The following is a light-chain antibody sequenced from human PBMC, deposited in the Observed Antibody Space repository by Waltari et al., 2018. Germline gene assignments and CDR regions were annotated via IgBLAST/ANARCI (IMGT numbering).Light chain of an antibody. CDR1: SSDIGGYNY. Sequence: QSALTQPPSASGSPGQSVTISCIGTSSDIGGYNYVSWYQQHPGKAPQLMIYEVNKRPSGVPDRFSGSKSGNTASLTVSGLLAEDEADYFCSSYAGSNNYVFGTGTKVTVL. CDR2: EVN. CDR3: SSYAGSNNYV. V-gene: IGLV2-8*01. J-gene: IGLJ1*01.